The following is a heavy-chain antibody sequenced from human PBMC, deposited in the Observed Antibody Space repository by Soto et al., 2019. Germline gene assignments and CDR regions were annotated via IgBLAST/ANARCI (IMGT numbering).Heavy chain of an antibody. CDR2: INSDGSST. Sequence: GGSLRLSCAASGFTFISYWMHWVLQAPGKGLVWVSRINSDGSSTSYADSVKGRFTISRDNAKNTLYLQMNSLRAEDTAVYYCARVRVTVLRYFDWSHSFDIWGQGTMVTVSS. V-gene: IGHV3-74*01. J-gene: IGHJ3*02. CDR1: GFTFISYW. CDR3: ARVRVTVLRYFDWSHSFDI. D-gene: IGHD3-9*01.